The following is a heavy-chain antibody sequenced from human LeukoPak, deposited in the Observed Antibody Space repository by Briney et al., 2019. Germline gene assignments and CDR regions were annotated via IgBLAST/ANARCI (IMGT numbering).Heavy chain of an antibody. D-gene: IGHD3-10*01. J-gene: IGHJ4*02. Sequence: ASVKVPCKASGYTFTGYYMHWVRQAPGQGLEWMGWINPNSGGTNYAQKFQGRVTMTRDTSISTAYMELSRLRSDDTAVYYCAKGWFGELSPLYFDYWGQGTLVTVSS. CDR2: INPNSGGT. V-gene: IGHV1-2*02. CDR1: GYTFTGYY. CDR3: AKGWFGELSPLYFDY.